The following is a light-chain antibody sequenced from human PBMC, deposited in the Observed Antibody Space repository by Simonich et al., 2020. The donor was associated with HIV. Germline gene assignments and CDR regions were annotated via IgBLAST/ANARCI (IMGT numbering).Light chain of an antibody. CDR1: SSDVGGYNY. Sequence: QSALTQPASVSGSPGQSITISCTGTSSDVGGYNYVSWYQQHPGKAPKVMIYAVSKRPSGVSNRFSGSKSANTASRTISGLQAEDEADYYCSSYTSTSTLVFGGGTKLTVL. CDR2: AVS. J-gene: IGLJ3*02. V-gene: IGLV2-14*01. CDR3: SSYTSTSTLV.